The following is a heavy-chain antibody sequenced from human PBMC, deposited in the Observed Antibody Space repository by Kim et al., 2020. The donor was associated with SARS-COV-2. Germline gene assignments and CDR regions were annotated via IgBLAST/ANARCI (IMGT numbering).Heavy chain of an antibody. J-gene: IGHJ6*04. Sequence: GGSLRLSCAASGFTFSSYGMHWVRQAPGKGLEWVAVISYDGSNKYYADSVKGRFTISRDNSKNTLYLQMNSLRAEDTAVYYCAKARGRGVLVAATPIYGMDVWRKGTRDPV. V-gene: IGHV3-30*18. D-gene: IGHD2-15*01. CDR3: AKARGRGVLVAATPIYGMDV. CDR2: ISYDGSNK. CDR1: GFTFSSYG.